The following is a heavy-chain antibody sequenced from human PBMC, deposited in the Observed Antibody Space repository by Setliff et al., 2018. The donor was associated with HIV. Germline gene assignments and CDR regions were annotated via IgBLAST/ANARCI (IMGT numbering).Heavy chain of an antibody. Sequence: SVKVSCKASGGTFSDYGVTWVRQAPGQGLEWMGGIKPSFHTTNYAQRFQGRVTITADESTSTAYMELSSLRSEDTAVYFRARPWGGLVQTANYFDSWGQGILVTVSS. CDR3: ARPWGGLVQTANYFDS. D-gene: IGHD3-3*01. CDR1: GGTFSDYG. J-gene: IGHJ4*02. V-gene: IGHV1-69*13. CDR2: IKPSFHTT.